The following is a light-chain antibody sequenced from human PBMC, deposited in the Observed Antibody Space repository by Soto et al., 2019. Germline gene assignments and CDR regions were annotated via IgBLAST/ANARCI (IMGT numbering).Light chain of an antibody. V-gene: IGKV4-1*01. CDR3: QQYFSASLT. CDR2: WAS. J-gene: IGKJ4*01. CDR1: QSVLHSSNNKNY. Sequence: DIVMTQSPDSLAVSLGERATINCKSSQSVLHSSNNKNYLAWYQQKPGQPPKLLIYWASTRGSGVPDRFGASGSGTDFTLNISSLQAEDVAVYYCQQYFSASLTFGGGTKVGIK.